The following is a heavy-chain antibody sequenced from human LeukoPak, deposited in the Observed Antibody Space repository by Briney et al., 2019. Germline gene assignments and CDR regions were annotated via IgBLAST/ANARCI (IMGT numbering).Heavy chain of an antibody. J-gene: IGHJ4*02. CDR3: ARLWFGELLSTTAYYFDY. CDR2: ISAYNGNT. V-gene: IGHV1-18*01. Sequence: GASVKVSCKASGYTFTSYGISWVRQAPGQGLEWMGWISAYNGNTNYAQKLQGRVTMTTDTSTSTAYMELRSLRSDDTAVYYCARLWFGELLSTTAYYFDYWGQGTLVTVSS. CDR1: GYTFTSYG. D-gene: IGHD3-10*01.